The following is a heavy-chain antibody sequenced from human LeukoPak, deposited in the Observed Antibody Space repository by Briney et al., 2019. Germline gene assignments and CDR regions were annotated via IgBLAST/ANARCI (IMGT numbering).Heavy chain of an antibody. CDR2: IYHSGST. CDR3: ARGGGYASPIGY. V-gene: IGHV4-59*01. J-gene: IGHJ4*02. Sequence: SETLSLTCTLPGGSISTYYWSWIRQPPGKGLEWIGYIYHSGSTNYNPSLKSRATISVDTSKNQFSLKLSSVTAADTAVYYCARGGGYASPIGYWGQGALVTVSS. D-gene: IGHD5-12*01. CDR1: GGSISTYY.